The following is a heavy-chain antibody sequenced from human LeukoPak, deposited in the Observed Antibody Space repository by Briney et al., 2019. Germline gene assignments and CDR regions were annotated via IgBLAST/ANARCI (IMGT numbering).Heavy chain of an antibody. V-gene: IGHV3-53*01. Sequence: GGSLRLSCAASGFIVSSNYMSWVRQGPAKGLEWVSVIYSGDSTCYADSVKGRFTISRDNSKNTLYLQMNSLRAEDTAVYYCTTEPEWGCSSTSCYDYWGQGTLVTVSS. CDR2: IYSGDST. D-gene: IGHD2-2*01. J-gene: IGHJ4*02. CDR1: GFIVSSNY. CDR3: TTEPEWGCSSTSCYDY.